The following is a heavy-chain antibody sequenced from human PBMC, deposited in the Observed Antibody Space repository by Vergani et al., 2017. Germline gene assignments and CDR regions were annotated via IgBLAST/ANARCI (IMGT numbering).Heavy chain of an antibody. D-gene: IGHD3-22*01. CDR1: GGSFSGYY. J-gene: IGHJ6*02. V-gene: IGHV4-34*01. Sequence: QVQLQQWGAGLLKPSETLSLTCAVYGGSFSGYYWSWIRQPPGKGLEWIGEINHSGSTNYNPSLKSRVTISVDTSKNQFSLKLSSVTAADTAVYYCARGFVAHYLGLSDSSGYYYNSYYYGMDVWGQGTTVTVSS. CDR3: ARGFVAHYLGLSDSSGYYYNSYYYGMDV. CDR2: INHSGST.